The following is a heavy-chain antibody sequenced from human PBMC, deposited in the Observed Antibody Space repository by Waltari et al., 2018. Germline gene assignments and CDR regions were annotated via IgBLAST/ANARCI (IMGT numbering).Heavy chain of an antibody. D-gene: IGHD4-17*01. CDR2: FYSTGST. V-gene: IGHV4-61*09. CDR1: GGSISSGTYY. J-gene: IGHJ5*02. CDR3: VRGLRDADYQRWFDP. Sequence: QVQLQESGPGLVKPSQTQSLTCTVSGGSISSGTYYWTWVRQAAGKGLEWIGYFYSTGSTNYNPSLNNRVTISVDKSKNQFSLNLDSATAADTAVYYCVRGLRDADYQRWFDPWGQGALVTVSS.